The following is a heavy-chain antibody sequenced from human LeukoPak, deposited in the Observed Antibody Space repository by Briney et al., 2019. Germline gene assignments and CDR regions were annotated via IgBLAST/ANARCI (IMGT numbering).Heavy chain of an antibody. CDR2: ISSSSSTI. CDR1: GFTFSSYS. Sequence: GGSLRLSCAASGFTFSSYSMNWVRQAPGKGLEWVSYISSSSSTIYYADSVKGRFTISRDNAKNSLYLQMNSLRAEDTAVYYCARVATLRGYSGYDRHYTPMDVWGQGTTVTVSS. CDR3: ARVATLRGYSGYDRHYTPMDV. J-gene: IGHJ6*02. V-gene: IGHV3-48*04. D-gene: IGHD5-12*01.